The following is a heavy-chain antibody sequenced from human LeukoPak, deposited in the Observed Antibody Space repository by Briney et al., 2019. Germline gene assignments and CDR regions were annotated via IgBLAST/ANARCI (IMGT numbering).Heavy chain of an antibody. J-gene: IGHJ3*02. Sequence: SETLSLTCAVSGGSISSSKWWSWVRQPPGKGLEWIGEIYHSGSTTYNPSLGSRVNMSVDKSKNQFSLKLSSVTAADTAVYYCATCGNDYDAFDIWGQGTMVIVSS. V-gene: IGHV4-4*02. D-gene: IGHD5-12*01. CDR1: GGSISSSKW. CDR3: ATCGNDYDAFDI. CDR2: IYHSGST.